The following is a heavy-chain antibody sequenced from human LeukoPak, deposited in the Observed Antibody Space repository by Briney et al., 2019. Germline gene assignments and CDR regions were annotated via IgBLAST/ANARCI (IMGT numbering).Heavy chain of an antibody. J-gene: IGHJ4*02. D-gene: IGHD3-10*01. CDR3: ARDSDPYYYGSGSYYCSVAY. V-gene: IGHV1-69*05. CDR2: IIPIFGTA. Sequence: SVKVSCKASGGTFSSYAISWVRHAPGQGLEWMGRIIPIFGTANYAQKFQGRVTITTDESTSTAYMELSSLRSEDTAVYYCARDSDPYYYGSGSYYCSVAYWGQGTLVTVSS. CDR1: GGTFSSYA.